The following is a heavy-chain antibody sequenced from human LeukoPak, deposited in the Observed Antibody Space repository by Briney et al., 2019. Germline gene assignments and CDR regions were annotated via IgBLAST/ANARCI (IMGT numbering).Heavy chain of an antibody. CDR1: RATFRSCA. D-gene: IGHD3-22*01. Sequence: SVRISSTAGRATFRSCANSWVGQAPGQRLEWMGGIIPIFGTANYAQKFQGRVTITTDESTSTAYMELSSLRSEDTAVYYCARDIKGGYYYDSSGRTRFDPWGQGTLVTVSS. CDR2: IIPIFGTA. J-gene: IGHJ5*02. V-gene: IGHV1-69*05. CDR3: ARDIKGGYYYDSSGRTRFDP.